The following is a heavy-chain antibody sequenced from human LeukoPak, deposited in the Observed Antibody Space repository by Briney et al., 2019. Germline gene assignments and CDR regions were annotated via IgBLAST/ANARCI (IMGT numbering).Heavy chain of an antibody. CDR3: ARDDCSSTSCYYYYMDV. Sequence: ASVKVSCKASGYTFTGYYMHWVRQAPGQGLEWMGWISAYNGNTNYAQKLQGRVTMTTDTSTSTAYMELRSLRSDDTAVYYCARDDCSSTSCYYYYMDVWGKGTTVTVSS. CDR2: ISAYNGNT. CDR1: GYTFTGYY. D-gene: IGHD2-2*01. J-gene: IGHJ6*03. V-gene: IGHV1-18*04.